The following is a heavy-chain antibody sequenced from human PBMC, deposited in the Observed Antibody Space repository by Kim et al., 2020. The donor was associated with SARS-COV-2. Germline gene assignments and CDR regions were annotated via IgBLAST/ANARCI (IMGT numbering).Heavy chain of an antibody. D-gene: IGHD2-21*02. CDR2: NT. J-gene: IGHJ3*02. CDR3: ARGVTAGVDI. V-gene: IGHV1-8*01. Sequence: NTGQAQKFQGRVTMTKNISRSTAYMELRSLTSEDTAVYYCARGVTAGVDIWGQGTLVTVSS.